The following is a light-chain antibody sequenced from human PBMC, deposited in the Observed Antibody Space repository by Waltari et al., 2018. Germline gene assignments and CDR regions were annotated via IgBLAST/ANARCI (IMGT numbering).Light chain of an antibody. CDR1: ESVLYSPNNKNH. Sequence: DIVMTQSPESLAVSLGERATINCKSSESVLYSPNNKNHLAWYQQKPGQPPKLLLYWASTRKSGVPDRFSGSGSETDFTLTVTSLQAEDVAVYYCQQYDSTPLTFGGGTKVEIK. J-gene: IGKJ4*01. CDR3: QQYDSTPLT. V-gene: IGKV4-1*01. CDR2: WAS.